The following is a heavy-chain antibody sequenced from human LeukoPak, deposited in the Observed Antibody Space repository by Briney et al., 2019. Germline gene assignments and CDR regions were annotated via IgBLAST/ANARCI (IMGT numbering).Heavy chain of an antibody. D-gene: IGHD4-11*01. CDR3: ARVTNYYYYMDV. CDR1: GFSLTAFG. J-gene: IGHJ6*03. CDR2: ISSGSSSI. V-gene: IGHV3-21*01. Sequence: PGGSLRLYCAVSGFSLTAFGMNWFRQAPGKGLEWVSSISSGSSSIYYADSVKGRFTISRDNAKNSLYLQMNSLRAEDTAVYYCARVTNYYYYMDVWGKGSSVTVSS.